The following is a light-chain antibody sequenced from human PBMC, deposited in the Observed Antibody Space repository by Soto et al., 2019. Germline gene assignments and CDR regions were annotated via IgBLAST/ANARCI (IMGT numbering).Light chain of an antibody. J-gene: IGLJ2*01. CDR3: GTWNSSLSAGV. CDR1: ISNIGNNY. Sequence: QSVLKQPPSVSAAPGQKVTISCPGRISNIGNNYVSWYQPLPGIAPKLLIYDNNKRPSGIPDRFSGSKAGTSATLGITGLQTGDEADYYCGTWNSSLSAGVFGGWTKLTV. V-gene: IGLV1-51*01. CDR2: DNN.